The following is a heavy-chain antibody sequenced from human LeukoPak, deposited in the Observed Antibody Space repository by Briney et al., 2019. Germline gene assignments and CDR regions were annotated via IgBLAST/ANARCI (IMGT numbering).Heavy chain of an antibody. CDR1: GYTFSDYY. Sequence: ASVKVSCKASGYTFSDYYIHWVRQAPGQGLEWMGIINPSGGSTSYAQKFQGRVTMTRDMSTSTVHMELSSLRSEDTAVYYCARGHFWSGYYTYFDYWGQGTLVTVSS. CDR2: INPSGGST. D-gene: IGHD3-3*02. V-gene: IGHV1-46*01. J-gene: IGHJ4*02. CDR3: ARGHFWSGYYTYFDY.